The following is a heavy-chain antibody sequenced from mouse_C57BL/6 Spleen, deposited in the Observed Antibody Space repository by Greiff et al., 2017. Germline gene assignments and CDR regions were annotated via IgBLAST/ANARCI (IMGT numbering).Heavy chain of an antibody. CDR1: GYTFTSYW. V-gene: IGHV1-53*01. J-gene: IGHJ4*01. D-gene: IGHD1-1*01. Sequence: QVQLQQPGTELVKPGASVKLSSKASGYTFTSYWMPWVKQRPGQGLEWIGNINPSNGGTNYNEKFKSKASLTVDKSSSTAYMQLSSLTSEDSAVYYCAIITTVVAKGDYYAMDYWGQGTSVTVSS. CDR2: INPSNGGT. CDR3: AIITTVVAKGDYYAMDY.